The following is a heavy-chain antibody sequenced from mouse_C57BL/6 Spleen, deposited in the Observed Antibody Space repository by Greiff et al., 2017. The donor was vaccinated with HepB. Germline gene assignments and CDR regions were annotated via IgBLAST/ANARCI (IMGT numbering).Heavy chain of an antibody. CDR1: GFTFSSYA. V-gene: IGHV5-4*01. D-gene: IGHD1-1*01. CDR3: ARDRYYGSKGYAMDY. Sequence: DVKLVESGGGLVKPGGSLKLSCAASGFTFSSYAMSWVRQTPEKRLEWVATISDGGSYTYYPDNVKGRFTISRDNAKNNLYLQMSHLKSEDTAMYYCARDRYYGSKGYAMDYWGQGTSVTVSS. CDR2: ISDGGSYT. J-gene: IGHJ4*01.